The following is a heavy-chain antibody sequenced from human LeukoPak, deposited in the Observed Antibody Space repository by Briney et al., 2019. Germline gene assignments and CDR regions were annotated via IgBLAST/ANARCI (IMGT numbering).Heavy chain of an antibody. J-gene: IGHJ6*03. D-gene: IGHD1-26*01. CDR3: ARNGFLSGSYGYYYYYYMDV. CDR2: ISSSSSYI. CDR1: EFTFSKYN. Sequence: GGSLRLSCAASEFTFSKYNMNWVRQAPGKGLEWVSSISSSSSYIYYADSVKGRFTISRDNAKNSLYLQMNSLRAEDTAVYYCARNGFLSGSYGYYYYYYMDVWGKGTTVTVSS. V-gene: IGHV3-21*01.